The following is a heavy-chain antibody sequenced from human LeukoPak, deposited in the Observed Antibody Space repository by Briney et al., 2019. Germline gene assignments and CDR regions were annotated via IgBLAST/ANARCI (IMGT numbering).Heavy chain of an antibody. D-gene: IGHD5-24*01. Sequence: PGGSLRLSCAASGFTFNDYAMHWVRQAPGKGLEWVSGINWNSVNIGYADSVKGRFIISRDNAKNSLYLQMNSLRAEDTALYYCAKDIGGDGYNWDYWGQGTLVTVSS. CDR3: AKDIGGDGYNWDY. CDR2: INWNSVNI. J-gene: IGHJ4*02. V-gene: IGHV3-9*01. CDR1: GFTFNDYA.